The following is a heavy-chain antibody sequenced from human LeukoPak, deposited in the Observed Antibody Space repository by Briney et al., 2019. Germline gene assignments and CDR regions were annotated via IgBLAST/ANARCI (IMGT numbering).Heavy chain of an antibody. D-gene: IGHD4-17*01. CDR2: ISGSGLST. J-gene: IGHJ4*02. V-gene: IGHV3-23*01. Sequence: PGGSLRLSCAASGFTFSTYAMSWVRQAPGKGLEWVSGISGSGLSTSYADSVKGRFTISRDNSKNTLYLQMNSLRAEDTAVYYCARAGGSTVSHSDYWGQGTLVTVSS. CDR3: ARAGGSTVSHSDY. CDR1: GFTFSTYA.